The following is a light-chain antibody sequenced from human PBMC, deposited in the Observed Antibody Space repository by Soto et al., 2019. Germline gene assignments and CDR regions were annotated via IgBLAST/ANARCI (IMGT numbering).Light chain of an antibody. CDR1: SSDVGTYNY. Sequence: QSALAQPASVSGSPGQSITISCTGSSSDVGTYNYVSWYQQHPGKAPRLMLFEVINRPSGISNRFSGSKSGNTASLTISGLQSEDEAVYSCSSYTNGNTAVVFGVGTKLTVL. CDR2: EVI. J-gene: IGLJ2*01. CDR3: SSYTNGNTAVV. V-gene: IGLV2-14*01.